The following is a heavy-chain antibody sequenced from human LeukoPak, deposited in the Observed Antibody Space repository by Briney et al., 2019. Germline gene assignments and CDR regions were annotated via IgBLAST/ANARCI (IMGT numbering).Heavy chain of an antibody. CDR2: IIPIFGTA. CDR1: GGTFSSYA. Sequence: SVKVSCKASGGTFSSYAISWVRQAPGQGLEWMGRIIPIFGTANYAQKFQGRVTITTDESTSTAYMELSSLRPEDTAVYYCARAPRGMIWGSEYFRHWGQGTLVTVSS. D-gene: IGHD3-16*01. J-gene: IGHJ1*01. V-gene: IGHV1-69*05. CDR3: ARAPRGMIWGSEYFRH.